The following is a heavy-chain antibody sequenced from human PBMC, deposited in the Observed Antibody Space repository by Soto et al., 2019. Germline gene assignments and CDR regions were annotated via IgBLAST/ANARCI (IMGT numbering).Heavy chain of an antibody. Sequence: QITLKESGPTLVKPTETLTLTCTFSGFSLSTIGVGVGWIRQPPGKALEWLALIFWDDDQRYSPSLKSRLTITKDTSKNQVVLTMTNMDPVDTATYYCAHRRYCIDGSCFDNWGQGTLVTVSS. V-gene: IGHV2-5*02. CDR3: AHRRYCIDGSCFDN. CDR2: IFWDDDQ. CDR1: GFSLSTIGVG. D-gene: IGHD2-15*01. J-gene: IGHJ4*02.